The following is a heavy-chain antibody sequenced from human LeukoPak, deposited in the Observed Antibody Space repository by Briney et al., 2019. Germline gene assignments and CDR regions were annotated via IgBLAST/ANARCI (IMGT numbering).Heavy chain of an antibody. CDR3: ARGQARLWFGESRADAFDI. CDR1: GGSLSRGGSF. CDR2: FYWSGST. V-gene: IGHV4-31*11. D-gene: IGHD3-10*01. Sequence: TLCLPRDVSGGSLSRGGSFWRSIRQHPGKGLGWNGYFYWSGSTYNNPSRKSRVTIPVDTSKNQFSLKLSSGTAADTAVYYCARGQARLWFGESRADAFDIWGQGTMVTVSS. J-gene: IGHJ3*02.